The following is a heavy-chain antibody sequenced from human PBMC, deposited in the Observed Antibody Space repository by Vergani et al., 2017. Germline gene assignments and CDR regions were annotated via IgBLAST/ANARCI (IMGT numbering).Heavy chain of an antibody. Sequence: QLQLQESGPGLVKPSETLSLTCTVSGGSISSSSYYWGWIRQPPGKGLEWIGSIYYSGSTYYNPSLKSRVTISVDTSKNQFSLKLSSVTAADTAVYYCARVAGQAYDFWSGYYSGWGQGTLVTVSS. V-gene: IGHV4-39*07. CDR2: IYYSGST. CDR1: GGSISSSSYY. CDR3: ARVAGQAYDFWSGYYSG. D-gene: IGHD3-3*01. J-gene: IGHJ4*02.